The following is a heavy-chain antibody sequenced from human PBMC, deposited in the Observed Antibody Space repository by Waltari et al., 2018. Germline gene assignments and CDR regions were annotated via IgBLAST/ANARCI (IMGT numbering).Heavy chain of an antibody. Sequence: EVQLVESGGGLVQPGGSLRLSCAASGFSFSTNWMNWVRKGTGKGLEWVANIKQDGSEKHYVDSVRGRFTISRDNANISLFLQMDSLTVDDTAVYYCGVAAYWGQGALVTVSS. V-gene: IGHV3-7*01. CDR2: IKQDGSEK. CDR1: GFSFSTNW. CDR3: GVAAY. J-gene: IGHJ4*02. D-gene: IGHD2-15*01.